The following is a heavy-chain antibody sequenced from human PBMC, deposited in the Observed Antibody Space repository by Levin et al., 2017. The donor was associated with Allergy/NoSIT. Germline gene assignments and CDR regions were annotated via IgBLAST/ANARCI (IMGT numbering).Heavy chain of an antibody. D-gene: IGHD7-27*01. CDR3: AKGLNWGSPNTFDY. J-gene: IGHJ4*02. Sequence: SCAASGFTFGDYAMHWVRQAPGKGLEWVSGINWNRDKIGYADSVRARFTISRDNAKNSLYLQMNSLGPEDTSVYYCAKGLNWGSPNTFDYWGQGTLVTVSS. V-gene: IGHV3-9*01. CDR2: INWNRDKI. CDR1: GFTFGDYA.